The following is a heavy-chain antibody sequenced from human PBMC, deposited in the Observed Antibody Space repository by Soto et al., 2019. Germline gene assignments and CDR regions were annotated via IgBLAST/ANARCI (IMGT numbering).Heavy chain of an antibody. V-gene: IGHV3-33*01. CDR2: IWYDGSNK. Sequence: PGGSLRLSCAASGFTFSSYGMHWVRQAPGKGLEWVAVIWYDGSNKYYADSVKGRFTISRDNSKNTLYLQMNSLRAEDTAVYYCARYTDSHYCTNGVCPVLYGMDVWGQGTTVTVSS. D-gene: IGHD2-8*01. J-gene: IGHJ6*02. CDR3: ARYTDSHYCTNGVCPVLYGMDV. CDR1: GFTFSSYG.